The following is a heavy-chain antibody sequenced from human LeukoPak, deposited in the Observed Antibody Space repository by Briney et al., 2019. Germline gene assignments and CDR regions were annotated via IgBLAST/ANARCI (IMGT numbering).Heavy chain of an antibody. Sequence: AGSLRLSCAASGLTFSSYAMTWVRQAPGKGLEWVSAISGSAGSTYYADSVKGRFTISRDNSKNTLYLQMNSLRAEDTAVYYCAKQWLLRHYFDYWGQGTLVTVSS. CDR2: ISGSAGST. J-gene: IGHJ4*02. CDR1: GLTFSSYA. V-gene: IGHV3-23*01. CDR3: AKQWLLRHYFDY. D-gene: IGHD5-12*01.